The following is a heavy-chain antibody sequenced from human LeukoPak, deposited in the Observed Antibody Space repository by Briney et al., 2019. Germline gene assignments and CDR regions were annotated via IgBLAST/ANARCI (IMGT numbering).Heavy chain of an antibody. CDR3: ARVFGRDGYNSD. J-gene: IGHJ4*02. CDR2: MNPNGGNT. Sequence: GASVKVSCKASGYTFTSYDINWVRQATGQGLEWMGWMNPNGGNTGYAPKFQGGLTITRNTSISTAYMELSSLRSDDTAVYYCARVFGRDGYNSDWGQGTLVTVSS. CDR1: GYTFTSYD. D-gene: IGHD5-24*01. V-gene: IGHV1-8*03.